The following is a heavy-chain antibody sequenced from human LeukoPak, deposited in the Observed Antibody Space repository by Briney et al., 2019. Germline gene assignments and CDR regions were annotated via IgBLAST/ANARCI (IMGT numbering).Heavy chain of an antibody. CDR3: AKDTTPQPPFYGYHY. D-gene: IGHD5-18*01. Sequence: PGGGLRVSRVASGFTFDDYAMHWVRQAPGRGLGGVSDITLNSGNIAYTDSVKGRFTISRDNAKNSLYLQMNSLRAEDTALYYCAKDTTPQPPFYGYHYWGQGTLVTVSS. J-gene: IGHJ4*02. V-gene: IGHV3-9*01. CDR2: ITLNSGNI. CDR1: GFTFDDYA.